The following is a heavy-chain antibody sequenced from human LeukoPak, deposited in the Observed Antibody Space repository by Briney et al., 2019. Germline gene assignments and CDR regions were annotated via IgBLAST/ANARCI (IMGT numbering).Heavy chain of an antibody. CDR1: GYTFTSYD. CDR2: MNPNNGNT. V-gene: IGHV1-8*01. J-gene: IGHJ4*02. D-gene: IGHD3-16*01. Sequence: ASVKVSCKASGYTFTSYDINGVRQATGQGLEWMGWMNPNNGNTGYAQRFQGRVNMPRNTSISTAYMELSSLRSEDTAVYYCARGGSRGGAVDYWGQGTLVTVSS. CDR3: ARGGSRGGAVDY.